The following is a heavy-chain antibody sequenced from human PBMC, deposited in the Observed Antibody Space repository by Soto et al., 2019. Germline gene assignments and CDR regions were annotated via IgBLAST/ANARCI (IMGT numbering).Heavy chain of an antibody. CDR2: IIPLFNVA. CDR3: AASGMGVLGYDYKDIEGLDI. CDR1: GGTFSNFA. Sequence: QVQLVQSGPEVKKPGSSVKVSCEASGGTFSNFAVNWVRQAPGQGLEWVGGIIPLFNVAKYAQKFEGRVTIVEDASTSTAYMHLSSLRSDDTAVYYCAASGMGVLGYDYKDIEGLDIWGQGTMVTVSS. D-gene: IGHD4-4*01. V-gene: IGHV1-69*01. J-gene: IGHJ3*02.